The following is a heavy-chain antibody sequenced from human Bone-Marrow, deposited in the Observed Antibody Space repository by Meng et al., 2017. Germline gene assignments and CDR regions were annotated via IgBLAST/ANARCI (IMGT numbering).Heavy chain of an antibody. CDR2: IYYSGST. CDR3: ASLYGDSSVWYLDL. Sequence: QVHRQESGAGLVKPSQTLSPTCTVSGGSISSGNHYWIWIRQHPGKGLEYIGYIYYSGSTYYNPSLKSRVIISVDTSKNQFSLRLNSVTAADTAVYYCASLYGDSSVWYLDLWGRGTLVTVSS. V-gene: IGHV4-31*03. D-gene: IGHD4-17*01. J-gene: IGHJ2*01. CDR1: GGSISSGNHY.